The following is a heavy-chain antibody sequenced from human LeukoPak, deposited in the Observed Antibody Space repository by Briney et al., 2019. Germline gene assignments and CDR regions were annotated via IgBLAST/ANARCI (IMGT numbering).Heavy chain of an antibody. V-gene: IGHV4-34*01. D-gene: IGHD4-23*01. CDR2: INLRGTT. J-gene: IGHJ4*02. CDR1: GGSFTTYY. Sequence: PSETLSLTCAVYGGSFTTYYGTWIRQPPGKGLEWIGEINLRGTTNYNPSLKSRVTISLDTSKNQFSLKLSSVTAADTAVYYCARDWPRLRWSLDYWGQGTLVTVSS. CDR3: ARDWPRLRWSLDY.